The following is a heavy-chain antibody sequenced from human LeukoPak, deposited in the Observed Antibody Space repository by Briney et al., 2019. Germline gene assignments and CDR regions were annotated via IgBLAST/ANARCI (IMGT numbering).Heavy chain of an antibody. Sequence: ASVKVSCKASGGTFSSYAISWVRQAPGQGLEWMGGIIPIFGTANYAQKFQGRVTITTDESTSTAYMELSSLRPEDTAVYYCARGRYQWEYYYYYMDVWGKGTTVTVSS. V-gene: IGHV1-69*05. D-gene: IGHD1-26*01. J-gene: IGHJ6*03. CDR1: GGTFSSYA. CDR3: ARGRYQWEYYYYYMDV. CDR2: IIPIFGTA.